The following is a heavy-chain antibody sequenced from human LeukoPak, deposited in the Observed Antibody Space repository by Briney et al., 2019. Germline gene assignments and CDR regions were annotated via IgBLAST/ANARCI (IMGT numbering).Heavy chain of an antibody. CDR1: GGSISSYY. D-gene: IGHD1-26*01. V-gene: IGHV4-59*08. Sequence: SETLSLTCTVSGGSISSYYWSWIRQPPGKGLEWIGYIYYSGSTNYNPSLKSRVTISVDTSKSQFSLNLSSVTAADTAVYYCARRSVGATGKSGFDHWGQGTLVTVSS. J-gene: IGHJ5*02. CDR2: IYYSGST. CDR3: ARRSVGATGKSGFDH.